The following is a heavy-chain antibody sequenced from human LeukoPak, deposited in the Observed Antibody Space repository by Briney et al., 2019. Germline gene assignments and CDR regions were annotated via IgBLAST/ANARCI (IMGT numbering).Heavy chain of an antibody. V-gene: IGHV4-59*01. J-gene: IGHJ6*03. CDR1: GGSISSYY. Sequence: PSETLSLTCTVSGGSISSYYWSWIRQPPGKGLEWIGYIYYSGSTNYNPSLKSRVTMSVDTSKNQFSLRLSSVTAADTAVYYCARTTEAHSWLTRYYSYYMDVWGKGTTVTISS. D-gene: IGHD6-13*01. CDR2: IYYSGST. CDR3: ARTTEAHSWLTRYYSYYMDV.